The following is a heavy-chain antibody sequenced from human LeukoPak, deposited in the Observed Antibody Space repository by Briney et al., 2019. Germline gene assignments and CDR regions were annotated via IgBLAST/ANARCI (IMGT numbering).Heavy chain of an antibody. D-gene: IGHD5-24*01. CDR2: ICDTGRNT. CDR1: GFTFSSYA. Sequence: GGSLRLSCAASGFTFSSYAMSWVRQTPGKGLEWVSTICDTGRNTYYADSVRGRFTISRDNPKNTLYLQMNNLRAEDTAVYFCAKDQFKTVATIDYWGQGTLVAVFS. CDR3: AKDQFKTVATIDY. V-gene: IGHV3-23*01. J-gene: IGHJ4*02.